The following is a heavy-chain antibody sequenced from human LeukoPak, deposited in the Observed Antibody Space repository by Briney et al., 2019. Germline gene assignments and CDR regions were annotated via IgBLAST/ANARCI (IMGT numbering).Heavy chain of an antibody. J-gene: IGHJ6*02. CDR1: GGTFSSYA. V-gene: IGHV1-69*13. CDR2: IIPIFGTA. Sequence: SVKVSCKASGGTFSSYAISWVRQAPGQGLEWMGGIIPIFGTANYAQKFQGRVTITADESTSTAYMELSSLRSEDTAVYYCARRAMVTSLDYYYGMDVWGQGTTVTVSS. CDR3: ARRAMVTSLDYYYGMDV. D-gene: IGHD5-18*01.